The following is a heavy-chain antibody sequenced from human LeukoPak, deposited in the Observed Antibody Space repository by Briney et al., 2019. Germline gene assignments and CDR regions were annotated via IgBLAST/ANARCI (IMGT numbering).Heavy chain of an antibody. V-gene: IGHV6-1*01. CDR1: GDSVSIDSAT. J-gene: IGHJ4*02. Sequence: RSQTLSLTCDISGDSVSIDSATWYWLRQSPSRVLEWLGRTYYRSAWYTDYAVSVQSPITIKPDTSTNQFSLQLYSLTPEDTAVYYCARGIPVAGFDYWGQGTLVTVSS. CDR3: ARGIPVAGFDY. CDR2: TYYRSAWYT. D-gene: IGHD6-19*01.